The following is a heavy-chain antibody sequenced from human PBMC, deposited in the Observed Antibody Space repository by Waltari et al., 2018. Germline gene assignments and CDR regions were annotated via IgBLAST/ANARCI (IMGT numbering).Heavy chain of an antibody. D-gene: IGHD5-18*01. CDR3: ARQTWIQLWLYAFDI. J-gene: IGHJ3*02. V-gene: IGHV4-39*01. CDR2: IYYSGST. CDR1: GGPFSSSSYY. Sequence: QLQLQESGPGLVKPSETLSLTCTVSGGPFSSSSYYWGWIRQPPGKGLEWIGSIYYSGSTYYNPSRKSRVTISVDTSKNQFSLKLSSVTAADTAVYYCARQTWIQLWLYAFDIWGQGTMVTVSS.